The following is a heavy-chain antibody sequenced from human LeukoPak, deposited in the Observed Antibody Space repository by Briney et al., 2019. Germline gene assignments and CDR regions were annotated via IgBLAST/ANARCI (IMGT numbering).Heavy chain of an antibody. J-gene: IGHJ4*02. V-gene: IGHV3-30*02. CDR3: AKDRGRGYCSGGSCLLID. CDR1: GFTFSNYG. D-gene: IGHD2-15*01. Sequence: PGGSLRLSCAASGFTFSNYGMHSVRQAPGTGLEWLAFIRHDGSEEFYPDSVRCRFTISRDNSKNTVYLQMNSLRAEDTALYYCAKDRGRGYCSGGSCLLIDWGQGTLVTVSS. CDR2: IRHDGSEE.